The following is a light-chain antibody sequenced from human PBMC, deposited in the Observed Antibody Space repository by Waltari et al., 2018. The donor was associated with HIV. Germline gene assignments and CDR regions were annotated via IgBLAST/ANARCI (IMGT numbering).Light chain of an antibody. V-gene: IGLV3-1*01. J-gene: IGLJ3*02. CDR3: QAWDSRTVV. CDR1: KLGDKY. Sequence: SYELSQAPSVSVSPGQTASINCSGDKLGDKYVSWYQQKAVHSPLRVVYQDAKRPSGIPDRFSGSNSGNTATLTISGTQAVDEADYYCQAWDSRTVVFGGGTHLTVL. CDR2: QDA.